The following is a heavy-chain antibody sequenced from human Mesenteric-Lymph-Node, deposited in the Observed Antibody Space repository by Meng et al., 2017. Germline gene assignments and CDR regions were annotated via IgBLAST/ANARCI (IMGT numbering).Heavy chain of an antibody. J-gene: IGHJ4*02. D-gene: IGHD3-22*01. CDR3: ARDSDASSGLDY. CDR1: GFTFSSYA. Sequence: GESLKTFCAASGFTFSSYAMHWVRQAPGKGIGWVSVISYDGSNKYYADSVKGRFTISRDNSKNTLYLQMGSLRAEDMAVYYCARDSDASSGLDYWGQGTVVTVSS. CDR2: ISYDGSNK. V-gene: IGHV3-30*14.